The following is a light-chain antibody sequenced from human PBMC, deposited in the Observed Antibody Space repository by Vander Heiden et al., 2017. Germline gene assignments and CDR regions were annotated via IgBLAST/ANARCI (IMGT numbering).Light chain of an antibody. CDR1: QSVSSN. CDR2: GAS. CDR3: QQYNNWPWT. J-gene: IGKJ1*01. V-gene: IGKV3-15*01. Sequence: EIVMTQSPVTLSVSPGERATLSCRASQSVSSNLAWYQQKPGQAPRLLIYGASTRATGSPARFSGSGSGTEFTLTIRSLQSEDFAVYYCQQYNNWPWTFGQGTKVEV.